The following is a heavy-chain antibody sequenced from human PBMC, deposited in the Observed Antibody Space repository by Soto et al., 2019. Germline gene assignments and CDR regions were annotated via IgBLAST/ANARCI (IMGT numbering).Heavy chain of an antibody. Sequence: GGSLRLSCGASGFTFSSYGMHWVRQAPGKGLEWVAVIWYDGSNKYYADSVKGRFTISRDNSKNTLYLQMNSLRAEDTAVYYCARDFRERYYYDSSGYQAQDYWGQGTLVTVSS. V-gene: IGHV3-33*01. CDR3: ARDFRERYYYDSSGYQAQDY. D-gene: IGHD3-22*01. CDR1: GFTFSSYG. CDR2: IWYDGSNK. J-gene: IGHJ4*02.